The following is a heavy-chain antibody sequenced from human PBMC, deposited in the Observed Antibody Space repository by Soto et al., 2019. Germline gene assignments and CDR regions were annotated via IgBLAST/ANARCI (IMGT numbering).Heavy chain of an antibody. CDR2: IYYTGYT. CDR1: GGSISGLY. Sequence: SETLSLTCTVSGGSISGLYWSWIRQPPGKGLECIGFIYYTGYTNYNPSFKSRVTMSVDTSKNQFSLKLSSVTAADTAVYYCARAYGDSFFDLWGQGTLVTVSS. D-gene: IGHD4-17*01. CDR3: ARAYGDSFFDL. V-gene: IGHV4-59*11. J-gene: IGHJ4*02.